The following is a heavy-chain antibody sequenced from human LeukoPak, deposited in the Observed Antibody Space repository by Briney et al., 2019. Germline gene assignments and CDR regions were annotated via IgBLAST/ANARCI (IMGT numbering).Heavy chain of an antibody. CDR3: AKDMGPMGLDAFDI. D-gene: IGHD3-16*01. V-gene: IGHV3-9*01. J-gene: IGHJ3*02. CDR1: GFTFDDYA. CDR2: ISWNSGSI. Sequence: AGGSLRLSCAASGFTFDDYAMHWVRQAPGKGLEWVSGISWNSGSIGYADSVKGRFTISRDNAKNSLYLQMNSLRAEDTALYYCAKDMGPMGLDAFDIWGQGTLVTVSS.